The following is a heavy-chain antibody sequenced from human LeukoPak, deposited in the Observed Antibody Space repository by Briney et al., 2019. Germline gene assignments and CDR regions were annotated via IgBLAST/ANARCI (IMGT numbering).Heavy chain of an antibody. D-gene: IGHD3-16*01. CDR3: ARDLGGGFFDD. CDR1: EFTFSNSW. V-gene: IGHV3-7*01. Sequence: GGSLRLSCAASEFTFSNSWMAWIRQAPEKGLEFVANIKPDGSVRNYMDSLKGRFTISRDNAKNSLYLQMNSLGAGDTVLYYCARDLGGGFFDDWGQGIPVTVSS. CDR2: IKPDGSVR. J-gene: IGHJ4*02.